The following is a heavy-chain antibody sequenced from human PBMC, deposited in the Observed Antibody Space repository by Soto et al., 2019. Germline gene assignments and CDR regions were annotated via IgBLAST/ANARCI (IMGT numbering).Heavy chain of an antibody. J-gene: IGHJ6*03. CDR1: GYSFISYW. D-gene: IGHD3-3*01. Sequence: PGESLKISCKGSGYSFISYWIGWVRQMPGKGLEWMGIIYPGDSDTRYSPSFQGQVTISADKSISTAYLQWSSLKASDTAMYYCARSFGVVNYYYYYMDVWGKGTTVTVSS. CDR3: ARSFGVVNYYYYYMDV. CDR2: IYPGDSDT. V-gene: IGHV5-51*01.